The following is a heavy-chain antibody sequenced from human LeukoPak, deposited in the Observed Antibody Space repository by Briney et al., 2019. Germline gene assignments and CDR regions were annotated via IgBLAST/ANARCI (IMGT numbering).Heavy chain of an antibody. J-gene: IGHJ4*02. Sequence: GRSLRLSCAASGFPLTYYGMHWVRQAPGKGLEWVALISYDGNKRYYADSVKGRFTISRDNSENTHYLQMNSLRVEDTAIYYCAKDSGEMATNWDFDYWGQGTLVTVSS. CDR1: GFPLTYYG. D-gene: IGHD5-24*01. CDR2: ISYDGNKR. CDR3: AKDSGEMATNWDFDY. V-gene: IGHV3-30*18.